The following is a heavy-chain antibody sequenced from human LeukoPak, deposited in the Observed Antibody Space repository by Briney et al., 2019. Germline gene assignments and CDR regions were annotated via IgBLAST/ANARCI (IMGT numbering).Heavy chain of an antibody. Sequence: PSETLSLTCTVSGYSISSGYYWGWIRQPPGKGLEWIGYIYYSGSTNYNPSLKSRVTISVDTSKNQFSLKLSSVTAADTAVYYCARASGYCSSTSCYTDHDYWGQGTLVTVSS. CDR3: ARASGYCSSTSCYTDHDY. J-gene: IGHJ4*02. CDR2: IYYSGST. D-gene: IGHD2-2*02. CDR1: GYSISSGYY. V-gene: IGHV4-61*01.